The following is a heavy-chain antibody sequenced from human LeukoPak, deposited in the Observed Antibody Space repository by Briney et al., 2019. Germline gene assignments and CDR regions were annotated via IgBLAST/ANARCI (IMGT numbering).Heavy chain of an antibody. D-gene: IGHD2-15*01. CDR3: ARVTYSLGRVTNAY. V-gene: IGHV1-69*02. J-gene: IGHJ4*02. CDR2: IIPILGIA. Sequence: SVTGAFTASGGTFSCYTIGWVRQAPGQGLEWMGRIIPILGIANYAQKFQGRVTITADKSTSTAYMELSSLRSEDTAVYYCARVTYSLGRVTNAYWGEGTLVTVSS. CDR1: GGTFSCYT.